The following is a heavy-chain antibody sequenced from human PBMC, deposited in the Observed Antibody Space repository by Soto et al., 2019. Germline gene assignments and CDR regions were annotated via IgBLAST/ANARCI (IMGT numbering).Heavy chain of an antibody. V-gene: IGHV4-31*03. D-gene: IGHD6-6*01. Sequence: QVQLQVSGPGLVKPSETLSLKCSVSGDSILSGGYYWTWIRQHPGKGLEWVGYIYSIGTTSYNPSLKTRFSISVNVSKNLLSLTLASATAADPAVYYWARRQKRAPTVPLFFDIWGRGTLVTVAS. J-gene: IGHJ2*01. CDR2: IYSIGTT. CDR1: GDSILSGGYY. CDR3: ARRQKRAPTVPLFFDI.